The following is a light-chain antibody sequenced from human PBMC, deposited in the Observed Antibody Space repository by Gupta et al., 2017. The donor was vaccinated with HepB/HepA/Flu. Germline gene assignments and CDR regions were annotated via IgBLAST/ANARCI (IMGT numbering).Light chain of an antibody. V-gene: IGKV1-12*01. CDR3: QQSKSFPWT. Sequence: DIQMTQSPSSVSASIGDRVTIACRASHDISGSLAWYKQIPVEVPKLLIYGTSRLQNGVPSRFSGRGSGTEFTLTISGLHPEDFTTYYCQQSKSFPWTFGQGTKVDI. J-gene: IGKJ1*01. CDR1: HDISGS. CDR2: GTS.